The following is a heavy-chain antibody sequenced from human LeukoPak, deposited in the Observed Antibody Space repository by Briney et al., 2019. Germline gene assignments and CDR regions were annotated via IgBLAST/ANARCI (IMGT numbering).Heavy chain of an antibody. Sequence: ASVKVSCKASGYTFTSYGISWVRQAPGQGLEWMGWISAYNGNTNYAQKFQGGVTMTRDTSISTAYMELSRLRSDDTAVYYCARGLSIVVVPAAIVTWGQGTLVTVSS. CDR3: ARGLSIVVVPAAIVT. D-gene: IGHD2-2*02. J-gene: IGHJ5*02. CDR1: GYTFTSYG. V-gene: IGHV1-18*01. CDR2: ISAYNGNT.